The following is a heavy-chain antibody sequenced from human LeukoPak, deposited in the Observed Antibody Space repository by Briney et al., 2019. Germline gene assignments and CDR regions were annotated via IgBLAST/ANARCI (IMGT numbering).Heavy chain of an antibody. V-gene: IGHV3-9*01. CDR3: ARTPSITMVRGLIITNNIPTYYFDY. J-gene: IGHJ4*02. Sequence: GGSLRLSCAASGFTFDDYAMHWVRQAPGKGLEWVSGISWNSGSIGYADSVKGRFTISRDNAKNSLYLQMNSLRAEDTAVYYCARTPSITMVRGLIITNNIPTYYFDYWGQGTLVTVSS. D-gene: IGHD3-10*01. CDR1: GFTFDDYA. CDR2: ISWNSGSI.